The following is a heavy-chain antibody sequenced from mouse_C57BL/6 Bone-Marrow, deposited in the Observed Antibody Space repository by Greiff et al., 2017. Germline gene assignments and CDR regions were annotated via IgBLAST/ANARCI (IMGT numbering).Heavy chain of an antibody. Sequence: EVHLVESGGGLVKPGGSLKLSCAASGFTFSDYGMHWVRQAPEKGLEWVAYISSGSSTIYYADTVKGRFTINRDNAKNTLFLQMTSLRSEDTAMYYCARREHYGSSRYYAMGYWGQGTSVTVSS. CDR1: GFTFSDYG. J-gene: IGHJ4*01. D-gene: IGHD1-1*01. CDR3: ARREHYGSSRYYAMGY. CDR2: ISSGSSTI. V-gene: IGHV5-17*01.